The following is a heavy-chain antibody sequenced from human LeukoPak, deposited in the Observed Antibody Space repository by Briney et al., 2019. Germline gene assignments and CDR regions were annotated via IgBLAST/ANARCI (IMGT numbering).Heavy chain of an antibody. CDR3: ARLVGNVVKPPY. Sequence: PSETLSLTCTVSGGSISSSSYYWGWIRQPPGKGLEWIGEINHSGSTNYNPSLKSRVTISVDTSKNQFSLKLSSVTAADTAVYYCARLVGNVVKPPYWGQGTLVTVSS. J-gene: IGHJ4*02. V-gene: IGHV4-39*07. CDR1: GGSISSSSYY. CDR2: INHSGST. D-gene: IGHD3-22*01.